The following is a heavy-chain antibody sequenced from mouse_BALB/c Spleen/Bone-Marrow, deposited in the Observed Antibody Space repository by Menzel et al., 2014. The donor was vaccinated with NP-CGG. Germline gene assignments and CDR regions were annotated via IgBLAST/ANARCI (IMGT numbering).Heavy chain of an antibody. CDR3: ARFGYDYALDY. D-gene: IGHD2-2*01. CDR2: ISYSGST. J-gene: IGHJ4*01. Sequence: EVKLVESGPSLVKPSQPLSLTCSVTGDSITSGYWNWIRKFPGNKLEYMGYISYSGSTYHNPSLKSRISITRDTSKNQYYLQLKSVTTEDTATYYCARFGYDYALDYWGQGTSVTVSS. CDR1: GDSITSGY. V-gene: IGHV3-8*02.